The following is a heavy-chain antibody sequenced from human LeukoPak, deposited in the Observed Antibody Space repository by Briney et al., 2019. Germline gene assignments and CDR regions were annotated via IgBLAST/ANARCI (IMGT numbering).Heavy chain of an antibody. CDR2: IIPILGIA. CDR3: ANAALYYYGSGKS. Sequence: SVKVSCKASGGTFSSYAISWVRQAPGQGLEWMGRIIPILGIANYAQKFQGRVTITADKSTSTAYMELSSLRAEDTAVYYCANAALYYYGSGKSWGQGTLVTVSS. D-gene: IGHD3-10*01. V-gene: IGHV1-69*04. CDR1: GGTFSSYA. J-gene: IGHJ5*02.